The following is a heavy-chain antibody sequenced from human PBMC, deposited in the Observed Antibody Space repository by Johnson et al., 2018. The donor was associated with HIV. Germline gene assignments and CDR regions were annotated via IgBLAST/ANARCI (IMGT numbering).Heavy chain of an antibody. CDR3: AKEASSGPDAFDM. D-gene: IGHD6-19*01. Sequence: VQLVESGGGLVQPGGSLRLSCAASGFTFDDYAMHWVRQAPGKGLEWVSGISWNSGSIGYADSVKGRFTISRDNAKNSLYLQMNSLRAEDTALYYCAKEASSGPDAFDMWGQGTMVTVAA. V-gene: IGHV3-9*01. CDR1: GFTFDDYA. CDR2: ISWNSGSI. J-gene: IGHJ3*02.